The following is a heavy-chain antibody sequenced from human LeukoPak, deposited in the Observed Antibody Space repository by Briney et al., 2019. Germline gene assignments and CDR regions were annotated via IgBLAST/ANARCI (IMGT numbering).Heavy chain of an antibody. CDR2: INPSGGST. CDR3: ARDQERSGWHGWFDP. J-gene: IGHJ5*02. V-gene: IGHV1-46*01. D-gene: IGHD6-19*01. Sequence: ASVKVSCKAPGYTFTSYYMHWVRQAPGQGLEWMGIINPSGGSTSYAQKFQGRVTMTRDTSTSTVYMELSSLRSEDTAVYYCARDQERSGWHGWFDPWGQGTLVTVSS. CDR1: GYTFTSYY.